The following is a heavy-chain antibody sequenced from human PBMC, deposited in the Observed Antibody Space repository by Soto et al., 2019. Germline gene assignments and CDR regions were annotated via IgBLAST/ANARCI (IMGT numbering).Heavy chain of an antibody. CDR3: TTGLSNGYYNFDY. D-gene: IGHD3-22*01. CDR1: GFTFSNAW. Sequence: PGGSLRLSCAASGFTFSNAWISWVRQAPGKGLEWVGRIKGEADGGTTDYAAPVKGRITISRDHSKDTLYLQMNSRKTEDTAVYYCTTGLSNGYYNFDYWGQGT. V-gene: IGHV3-15*01. J-gene: IGHJ4*02. CDR2: IKGEADGGTT.